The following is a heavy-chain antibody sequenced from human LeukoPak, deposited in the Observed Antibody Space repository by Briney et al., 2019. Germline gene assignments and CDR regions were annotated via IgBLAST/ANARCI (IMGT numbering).Heavy chain of an antibody. J-gene: IGHJ4*02. V-gene: IGHV3-11*01. D-gene: IGHD5-24*01. CDR1: GFTFSDYY. CDR3: AREERWLQFGFDY. Sequence: GGSLRLSCAASGFTFSDYYMSWIRQAPGKGLEWVSYISSSGSTIYYADSVKGRFTISRDNAKNSLYLQMNNLRAEDTAVYYCAREERWLQFGFDYWGQGTLVTVSS. CDR2: ISSSGSTI.